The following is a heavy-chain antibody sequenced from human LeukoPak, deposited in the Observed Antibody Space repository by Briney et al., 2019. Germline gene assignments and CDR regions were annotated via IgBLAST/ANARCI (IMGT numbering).Heavy chain of an antibody. J-gene: IGHJ4*02. Sequence: SETLSLTCTVPGGSISSYYWSWIRQPPGKGLEWIGYIHSSGSTNYNPSLKSRVAYSVDTSKNQFSLKLSSVTAADTAVYYCARGRGGSGCPFDYWGQGTLVTVSS. CDR2: IHSSGST. CDR1: GGSISSYY. CDR3: ARGRGGSGCPFDY. D-gene: IGHD3-10*01. V-gene: IGHV4-59*01.